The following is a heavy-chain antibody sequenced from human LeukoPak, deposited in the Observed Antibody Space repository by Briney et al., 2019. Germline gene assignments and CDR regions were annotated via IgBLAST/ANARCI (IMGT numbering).Heavy chain of an antibody. CDR1: GFTFSSYW. CDR2: ISSSSSTI. J-gene: IGHJ4*02. V-gene: IGHV3-48*01. Sequence: GRSLRLSCAASGFTFSSYWMSWVRQAPGKGLEWVSYISSSSSTIYYANSVKGRFTISRDNAKNSLHLQMNSLRAEDTAVYYCARDYYDSSGYYYGSSWGQGTLVTVSS. CDR3: ARDYYDSSGYYYGSS. D-gene: IGHD3-22*01.